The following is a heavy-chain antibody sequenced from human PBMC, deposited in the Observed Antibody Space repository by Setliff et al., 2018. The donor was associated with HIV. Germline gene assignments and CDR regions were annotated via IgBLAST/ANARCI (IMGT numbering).Heavy chain of an antibody. D-gene: IGHD3-3*01. J-gene: IGHJ4*02. V-gene: IGHV1-18*01. Sequence: ASVKVSCKASGYTFTTYSFTWVRQAPGQGLEWMGWISAFNGNTNYAQKLQGRFTMTTDTSTSTAYMELRSLRSDDTALYYCARASGYRLVDYWGQGTLVTVSS. CDR2: ISAFNGNT. CDR3: ARASGYRLVDY. CDR1: GYTFTTYS.